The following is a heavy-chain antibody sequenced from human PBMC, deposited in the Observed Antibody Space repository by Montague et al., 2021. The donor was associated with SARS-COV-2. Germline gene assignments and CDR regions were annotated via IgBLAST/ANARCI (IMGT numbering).Heavy chain of an antibody. Sequence: SVKVSCKASGYTFTSYGLSWVRQAPGQGLEWMGWISVYNGYPAYARDVQGRVSITTDTSTSTAYMEMKSLKSDDTAVYYCARNKTGGGIDYWGQGTLVTVSS. CDR3: ARNKTGGGIDY. D-gene: IGHD2-15*01. CDR2: ISVYNGYP. CDR1: GYTFTSYG. J-gene: IGHJ4*02. V-gene: IGHV1-18*01.